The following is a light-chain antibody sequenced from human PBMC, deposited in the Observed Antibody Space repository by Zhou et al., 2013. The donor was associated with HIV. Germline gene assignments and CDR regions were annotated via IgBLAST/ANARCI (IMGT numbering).Light chain of an antibody. Sequence: EIVLTQSPGTLSLSPGERATLSCRASQSVRNYLAWYQQKPGQAPRLLIYDASNRATGIPARFSGSGSGTDFTLTISSLEPEDFAVYYCQQRSNWLYTFGQGTKLEIK. CDR2: DAS. CDR3: QQRSNWLYT. J-gene: IGKJ2*01. V-gene: IGKV3-11*01. CDR1: QSVRNY.